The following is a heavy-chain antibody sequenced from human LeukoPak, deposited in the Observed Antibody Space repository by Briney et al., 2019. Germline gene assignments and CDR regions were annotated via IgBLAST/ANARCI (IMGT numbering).Heavy chain of an antibody. J-gene: IGHJ4*02. V-gene: IGHV3-23*01. CDR2: ISGSGGST. CDR1: GFTFSSYA. Sequence: GGSLRLSCAASGFTFSSYAMSRVRQAPGKGLEWVSAISGSGGSTYYADSVKGRLTISRDNSKNTLYLQMNSLRAEDTAVYYCAKGDFDGSGSYYTSYWGQGTLVTVSS. CDR3: AKGDFDGSGSYYTSY. D-gene: IGHD3-10*01.